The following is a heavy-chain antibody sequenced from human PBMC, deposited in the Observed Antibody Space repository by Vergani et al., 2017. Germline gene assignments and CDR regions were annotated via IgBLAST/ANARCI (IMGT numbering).Heavy chain of an antibody. Sequence: QVQLQQWGAGLLKPSETLSLTCAVYGGSFSGYYWSWIRQPPGKGLEWIGEINHSGSTNYNPSLKSRVTISVDTSKNQFSLKLSSVTAADTAVDYCAGGHKYYDILTGYPCGYAFDNWGQGTMVTVSS. CDR2: INHSGST. V-gene: IGHV4-34*01. CDR3: AGGHKYYDILTGYPCGYAFDN. CDR1: GGSFSGYY. D-gene: IGHD3-9*01. J-gene: IGHJ3*02.